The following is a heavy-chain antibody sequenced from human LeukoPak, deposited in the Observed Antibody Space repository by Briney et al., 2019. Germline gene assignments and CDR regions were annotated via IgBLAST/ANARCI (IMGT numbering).Heavy chain of an antibody. D-gene: IGHD3-3*01. CDR3: AKDPGHYDFWSGYLPYFDY. CDR2: ISKDGSIT. CDR1: GFTFTDYW. J-gene: IGHJ4*02. Sequence: GGSLRLSCVASGFTFTDYWMHWVRQAPGKGPEWLSRISKDGSITVYADSTKGRFTVSRDNARSLVYLEVTSLRPEDTAVYYCAKDPGHYDFWSGYLPYFDYWGQGTLVTVSS. V-gene: IGHV3-74*01.